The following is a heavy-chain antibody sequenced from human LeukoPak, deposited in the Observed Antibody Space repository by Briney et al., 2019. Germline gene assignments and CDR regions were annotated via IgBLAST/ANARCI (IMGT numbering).Heavy chain of an antibody. CDR2: ISYSGTT. J-gene: IGHJ4*02. D-gene: IGHD3-22*01. V-gene: IGHV4-59*12. CDR3: ARGRGYYDSSGYHYYFDY. Sequence: PSETLSLTCTVSGGSISSYYWSWIRQPPGKGLEWIGYISYSGTTNYNPSLKSRVTISVAPSKNQFSLKLSSVTAADTAVYYCARGRGYYDSSGYHYYFDYWGQGTLVTVSS. CDR1: GGSISSYY.